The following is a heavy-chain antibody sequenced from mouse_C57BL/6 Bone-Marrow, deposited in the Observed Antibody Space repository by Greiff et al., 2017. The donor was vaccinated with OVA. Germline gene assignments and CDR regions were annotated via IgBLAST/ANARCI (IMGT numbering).Heavy chain of an antibody. CDR2: INPGSGGT. V-gene: IGHV1-54*01. Sequence: QVQLQQSGAELVRPGTSVKVSCKASGYAFTNYLIEWVKQRPGQGLEWIGVINPGSGGTNYNEKFKGKATLTADNSSSTAYMQLSSLTSEDSAVDFCARSERVTPFAYCGQGTRVTVSA. J-gene: IGHJ3*01. D-gene: IGHD2-5*01. CDR1: GYAFTNYL. CDR3: ARSERVTPFAY.